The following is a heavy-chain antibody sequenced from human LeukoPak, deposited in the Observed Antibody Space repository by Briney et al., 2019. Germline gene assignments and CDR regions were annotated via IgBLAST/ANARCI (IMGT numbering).Heavy chain of an antibody. CDR2: INPSGGST. V-gene: IGHV1-46*01. Sequence: ASVKVSCKASGYTFTSYYMHWVRQAPGQGLEWMGIINPSGGSTSYAQKFQGRVTMTRDTSTSTVYMELSSLRSDDTAVYYCARVVAVYYYDSSGYYYLGAFDIWGQGTMVTVSS. D-gene: IGHD3-22*01. CDR3: ARVVAVYYYDSSGYYYLGAFDI. J-gene: IGHJ3*02. CDR1: GYTFTSYY.